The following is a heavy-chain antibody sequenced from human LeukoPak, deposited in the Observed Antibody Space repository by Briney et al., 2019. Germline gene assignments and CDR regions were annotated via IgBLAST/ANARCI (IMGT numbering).Heavy chain of an antibody. Sequence: ASVKVSCKVSGYTLTELSMHWVRQAPGKGLEWMGGFDPEDGETIYAQKFQGRVTITADKSTSTAYMELSSLRSEDTAVYYCARGGNREMATPGAFDIWGQGTMVTVSS. CDR2: FDPEDGET. D-gene: IGHD5-24*01. V-gene: IGHV1-24*01. CDR1: GYTLTELS. CDR3: ARGGNREMATPGAFDI. J-gene: IGHJ3*02.